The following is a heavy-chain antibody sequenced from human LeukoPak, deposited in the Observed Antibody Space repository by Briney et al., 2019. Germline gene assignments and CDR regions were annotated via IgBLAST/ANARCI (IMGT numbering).Heavy chain of an antibody. CDR3: ARFLSSGPTKGAFDI. Sequence: SVKVSCKASGGTFSSYAISWVRQAPGQGLEWMGGIIPIFGTANYAQKFQGRVTITTDESTSTAYMELSSLRSEDTAVYYCARFLSSGPTKGAFDIWGQGTMVTVSS. CDR2: IIPIFGTA. D-gene: IGHD6-19*01. V-gene: IGHV1-69*05. CDR1: GGTFSSYA. J-gene: IGHJ3*02.